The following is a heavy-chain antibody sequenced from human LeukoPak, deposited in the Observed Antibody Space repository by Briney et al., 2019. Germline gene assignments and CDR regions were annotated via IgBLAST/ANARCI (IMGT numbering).Heavy chain of an antibody. J-gene: IGHJ4*02. CDR1: GFTFDDYA. CDR3: SRLRGYSYGYADN. V-gene: IGHV3-9*01. CDR2: ISWNSGSI. D-gene: IGHD5-18*01. Sequence: GRSLRLSCAASGFTFDDYAMHWVRQAPGKGLEWVSGISWNSGSIGYADSVKGRFTISRDNAKNSLYLQMNSLRAEDTAVYYCSRLRGYSYGYADNWGQGSLVTVSS.